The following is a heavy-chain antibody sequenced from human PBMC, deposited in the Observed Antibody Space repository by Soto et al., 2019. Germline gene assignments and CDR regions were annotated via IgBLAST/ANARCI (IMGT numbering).Heavy chain of an antibody. D-gene: IGHD3-10*01. J-gene: IGHJ6*02. V-gene: IGHV1-69*01. CDR1: GSTISSYV. CDR2: IITVTGPA. Sequence: QVQLVQSGAEVRMPGSSVKVSCKASGSTISSYVIAWVRQAPGQSLEWMGGIITVTGPANYAQKLQGRLTITADEATSTAYVELSSLRAEDTAVYYCAREYYGSVTYGCYGMDVWGQGTTVTVSS. CDR3: AREYYGSVTYGCYGMDV.